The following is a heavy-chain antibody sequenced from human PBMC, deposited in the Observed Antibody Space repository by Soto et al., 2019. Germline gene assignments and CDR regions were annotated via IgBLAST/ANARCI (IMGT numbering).Heavy chain of an antibody. CDR1: GYSFTSYW. Sequence: PGESLKISCKGSGYSFTSYWIGWVRQMPGKGLEWMGIIYPGDSDTRYSPSFQGQVTISADKSISTAYLQWSSLKASDTAMYYCARGAITMVRGVIIDAFDFRGQGTMVTVSS. CDR2: IYPGDSDT. CDR3: ARGAITMVRGVIIDAFDF. D-gene: IGHD3-10*01. J-gene: IGHJ3*01. V-gene: IGHV5-51*01.